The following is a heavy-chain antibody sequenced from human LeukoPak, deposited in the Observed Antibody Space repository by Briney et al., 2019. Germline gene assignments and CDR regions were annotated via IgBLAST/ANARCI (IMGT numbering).Heavy chain of an antibody. V-gene: IGHV3-33*01. J-gene: IGHJ4*02. CDR2: IRHDGSHK. D-gene: IGHD6-19*01. Sequence: GGSLRLSCAASAFPFSSCGMHWVRQAPGKGLEWVAVIRHDGSHKYYADSVTGRFTISRDNSKNTLYLQMNSLRAEDTAVYYCASGVYSSGWYLDYWGQGTLVTVSS. CDR3: ASGVYSSGWYLDY. CDR1: AFPFSSCG.